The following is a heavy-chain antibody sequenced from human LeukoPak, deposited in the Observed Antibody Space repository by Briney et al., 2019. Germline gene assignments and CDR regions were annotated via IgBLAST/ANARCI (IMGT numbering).Heavy chain of an antibody. D-gene: IGHD4/OR15-4a*01. CDR1: GLTFGANS. Sequence: GGSLRLSCAAPGLTFGANSINWSRQPQGKGLDWVSVIYSGGSTTYYADSVKGRFTISRDNSKNTLYLQMNSLRAEDTAVYYCARASYYGAPFDIWGQGTMVTVSS. CDR3: ARASYYGAPFDI. V-gene: IGHV3-53*01. J-gene: IGHJ3*02. CDR2: IYSGGSTT.